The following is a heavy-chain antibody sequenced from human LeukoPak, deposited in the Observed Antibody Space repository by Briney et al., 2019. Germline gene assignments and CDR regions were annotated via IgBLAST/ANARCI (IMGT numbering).Heavy chain of an antibody. Sequence: SETLSLTCNVSGESISSHYWSWTRQSPGKGLEWIGYITNSGTTKFNPSLKSRVTISRDTSKNQISLRLSSVTAADTAVYYCARGSSSSSPSTYYFDYWGQGTLVTVSS. CDR2: ITNSGTT. CDR3: ARGSSSSSPSTYYFDY. D-gene: IGHD6-6*01. CDR1: GESISSHY. J-gene: IGHJ4*02. V-gene: IGHV4-59*11.